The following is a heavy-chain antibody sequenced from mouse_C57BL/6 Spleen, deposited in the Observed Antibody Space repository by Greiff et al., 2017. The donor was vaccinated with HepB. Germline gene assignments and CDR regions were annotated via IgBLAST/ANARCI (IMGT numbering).Heavy chain of an antibody. J-gene: IGHJ3*01. V-gene: IGHV3-6*01. D-gene: IGHD4-1*02. CDR1: GYSITGGYH. CDR2: ISYDGSN. CDR3: ARPQLGQEFAY. Sequence: ESGPGLVKPSQSLSLTCSVTGYSITGGYHWNWIRQFPGNKLEWMGYISYDGSNNYNPSLKNRISITRDTSKNQFFLKLNSVTTEDTATYYCARPQLGQEFAYWGQGTLVTVSA.